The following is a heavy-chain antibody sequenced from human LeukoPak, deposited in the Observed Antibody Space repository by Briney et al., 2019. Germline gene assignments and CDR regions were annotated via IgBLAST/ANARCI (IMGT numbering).Heavy chain of an antibody. CDR3: ARDTSYLYCSGGSSRIDY. CDR2: ISSNGGST. J-gene: IGHJ4*02. Sequence: PGGSLRLSCAASGFTFSSYAMHWVRQAPGKGLEYVSAISSNGGSTYYANSVKGRFTISRDNSKNTLYLQMGSLRAEDMAVYYCARDTSYLYCSGGSSRIDYWGQGTLVTVSS. V-gene: IGHV3-64*01. CDR1: GFTFSSYA. D-gene: IGHD2-15*01.